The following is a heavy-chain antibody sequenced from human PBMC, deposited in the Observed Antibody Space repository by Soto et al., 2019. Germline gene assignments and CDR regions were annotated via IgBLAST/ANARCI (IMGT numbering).Heavy chain of an antibody. CDR1: GGSVSSGDYF. J-gene: IGHJ6*02. CDR2: IYYSGST. Sequence: SETLSLSCTVSGGSVSSGDYFWSWLRQSPGKRLEWIAYIYYSGSTNYNPSLKSRATISVDTSKSQVSLTLTSMTAADAALYYCAGSPNYYYYGFDVWGQGTAVTVSS. D-gene: IGHD3-10*01. CDR3: AGSPNYYYYGFDV. V-gene: IGHV4-61*08.